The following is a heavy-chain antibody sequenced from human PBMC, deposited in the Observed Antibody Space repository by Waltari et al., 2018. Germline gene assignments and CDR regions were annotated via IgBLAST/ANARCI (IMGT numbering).Heavy chain of an antibody. V-gene: IGHV3-23*04. CDR2: ISGSGGST. Sequence: EVQLVESGGGLVQPGGSLRLSCAASGFAFSRSAMSWVRQAPGKGLEWVAAISGSGGSTYYADAVKGRFTISRDNSKNTLYLQMNSLRAEDTAVYYCAKDGVVVIAMTDYWGQGTLVTVSS. CDR1: GFAFSRSA. CDR3: AKDGVVVIAMTDY. D-gene: IGHD2-21*01. J-gene: IGHJ4*02.